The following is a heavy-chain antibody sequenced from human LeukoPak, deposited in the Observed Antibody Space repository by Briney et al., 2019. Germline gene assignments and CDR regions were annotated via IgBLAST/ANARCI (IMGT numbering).Heavy chain of an antibody. CDR2: LDSSGST. Sequence: PSQTLSLTCTVSGASISSGSFYWSWIRQPAGKGLEWIGRLDSSGSTKYNPSLTSRVTISVDTSKNQFSLKLNSVTAADTAIYFCARGEWVVQGWFDPWDQGTLVTVSS. CDR1: GASISSGSFY. CDR3: ARGEWVVQGWFDP. V-gene: IGHV4-61*02. D-gene: IGHD6-19*01. J-gene: IGHJ5*02.